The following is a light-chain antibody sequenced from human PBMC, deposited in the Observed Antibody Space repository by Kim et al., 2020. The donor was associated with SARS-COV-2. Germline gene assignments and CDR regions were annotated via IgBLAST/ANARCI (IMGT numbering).Light chain of an antibody. CDR1: QSVINY. J-gene: IGKJ5*01. V-gene: IGKV1-39*01. Sequence: ASVRDRVTITCRASQSVINYLSWYQQKPGKAPKLLIYAASSLQSGVPSRFTGSGSGTDFTLTISSLQPEDFATYYCQQSYSTPITFGQVTRLEIK. CDR3: QQSYSTPIT. CDR2: AAS.